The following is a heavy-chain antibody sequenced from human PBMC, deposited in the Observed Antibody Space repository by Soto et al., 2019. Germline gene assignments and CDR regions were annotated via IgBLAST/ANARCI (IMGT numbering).Heavy chain of an antibody. CDR2: VSSSGNT. Sequence: SETLSLTCTVSGDSLGNYYWFWIRQPVGKGLEWIGRVSSSGNTNANPTLNSRATMSIDTSKNQFSLRLRSVTAADTAVYYCARADYEILTGSYAMDVWDQGTTGAVSS. V-gene: IGHV4-4*07. J-gene: IGHJ6*02. CDR1: GDSLGNYY. CDR3: ARADYEILTGSYAMDV. D-gene: IGHD3-9*01.